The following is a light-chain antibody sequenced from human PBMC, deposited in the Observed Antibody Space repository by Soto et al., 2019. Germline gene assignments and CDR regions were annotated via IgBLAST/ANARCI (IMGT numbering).Light chain of an antibody. CDR1: QSVSSY. Sequence: EIVLTQSPATLSLSPGERATLSCRASQSVSSYLAGYQQKPGQAPRLLIYDASNRATGIPARFSGSGSGTDFTLTISSLEPEDFAVYYCQQRRTFGQGTKLEI. CDR3: QQRRT. V-gene: IGKV3-11*01. CDR2: DAS. J-gene: IGKJ2*01.